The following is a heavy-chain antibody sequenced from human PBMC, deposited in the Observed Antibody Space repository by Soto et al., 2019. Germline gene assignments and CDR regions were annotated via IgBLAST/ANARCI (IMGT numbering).Heavy chain of an antibody. J-gene: IGHJ5*02. CDR3: AKDSGYNYGYFRWFDP. Sequence: QVHLQESGPRLVKPSETLSLTCTVSGGSISNYYWSWIRQPPGRGLEWIGHIFYSGSTNYNPALTSRVPISVDTSKSQFSLKLSSVTAADTAVYYCAKDSGYNYGYFRWFDPWGQGTLVTVSS. V-gene: IGHV4-59*01. D-gene: IGHD5-18*01. CDR2: IFYSGST. CDR1: GGSISNYY.